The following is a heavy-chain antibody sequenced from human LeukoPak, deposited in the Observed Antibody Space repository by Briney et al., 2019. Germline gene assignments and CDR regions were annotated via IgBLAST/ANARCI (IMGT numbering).Heavy chain of an antibody. CDR1: GGSITSSSYY. Sequence: SETLSLTCTVSGGSITSSSYYWGWIRQPPGKGLEWIGSISYSGSTYYNPSLKSRVTKSVDTSKNQFSLKLISVTAADTAVYYCAADYTGNYHVEFDYWGQGTLVTVSS. CDR2: ISYSGST. J-gene: IGHJ4*02. V-gene: IGHV4-39*07. D-gene: IGHD1-26*01. CDR3: AADYTGNYHVEFDY.